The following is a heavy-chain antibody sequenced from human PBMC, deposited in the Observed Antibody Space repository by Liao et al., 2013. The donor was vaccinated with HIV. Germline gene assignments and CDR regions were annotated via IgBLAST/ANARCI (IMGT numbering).Heavy chain of an antibody. CDR1: GGSISGSSYY. V-gene: IGHV4-39*07. Sequence: QLQLQESGPGLVKPSETLSLTCTVSGGSISGSSYYWGWIRQPPGKGLEWIGNIYYSGTTYYNPSLKSRVSISVDTSKNQFSLKLSSVTAADTGLYYCARGGVVGWVEYYFDSWGQGTLVTVSS. D-gene: IGHD1-26*01. CDR3: ARGGVVGWVEYYFDS. CDR2: IYYSGTT. J-gene: IGHJ4*02.